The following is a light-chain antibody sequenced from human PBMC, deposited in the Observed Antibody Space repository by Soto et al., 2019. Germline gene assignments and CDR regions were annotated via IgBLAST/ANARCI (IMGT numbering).Light chain of an antibody. CDR1: QSVSSTY. Sequence: EIVLTQSPGTLSLSPGDRATLSCRASQSVSSTYLAWYQQKPGQAPRLLIYGASSRATGIPDRFSGGGSGPDFTRTISRVEPEDFAVYYCQQCGSSPWTFGQGTKVEIK. V-gene: IGKV3-20*01. CDR3: QQCGSSPWT. CDR2: GAS. J-gene: IGKJ1*01.